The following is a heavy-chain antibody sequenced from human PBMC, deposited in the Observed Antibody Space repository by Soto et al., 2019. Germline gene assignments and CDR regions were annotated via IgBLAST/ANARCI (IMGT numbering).Heavy chain of an antibody. CDR1: GGTFSNYP. Sequence: QVQLVQSGAEVKKPGSSVKVSCKASGGTFSNYPINWVRQAPGQGLEWMGGIIPIFGTVNYAQKFQGRVTITADESTSTAYMELSSLRSEDTAVYYCARGNHRWLPLWYFDLWGRGTLVTVSS. V-gene: IGHV1-69*12. CDR3: ARGNHRWLPLWYFDL. CDR2: IIPIFGTV. J-gene: IGHJ2*01. D-gene: IGHD5-12*01.